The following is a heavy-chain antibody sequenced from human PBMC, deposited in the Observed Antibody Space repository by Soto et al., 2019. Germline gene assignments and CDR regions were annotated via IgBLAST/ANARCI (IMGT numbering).Heavy chain of an antibody. V-gene: IGHV1-2*02. J-gene: IGHJ4*02. CDR2: INPNSCGT. CDR1: GYTFTGYY. D-gene: IGHD6-19*01. Sequence: ASVTFSCKASGYTFTGYYMHWVRQAPGQGLEWMGWINPNSCGTNYAQKFQGRVTMTRDTSISTAYMELSRLRSDDTAVYYCARDGSGWYDYWGQGTLVTVS. CDR3: ARDGSGWYDY.